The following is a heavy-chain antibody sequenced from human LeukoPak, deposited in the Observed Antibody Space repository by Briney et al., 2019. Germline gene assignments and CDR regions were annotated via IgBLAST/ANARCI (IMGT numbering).Heavy chain of an antibody. V-gene: IGHV3-7*03. CDR2: IRHDGSQA. Sequence: GGSLRLSCVASGFTFSNYWMTWVRQAPGQGLEWVANIRHDGSQANYVDSVRGRFTISRDNAKNSLYLQMNSLRAEDTAVYYCAKDGYSSGWSFDYWGQGTLVTVTS. CDR3: AKDGYSSGWSFDY. D-gene: IGHD6-19*01. J-gene: IGHJ4*02. CDR1: GFTFSNYW.